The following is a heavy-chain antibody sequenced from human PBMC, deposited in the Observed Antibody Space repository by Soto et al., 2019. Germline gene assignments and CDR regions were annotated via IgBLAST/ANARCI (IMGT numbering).Heavy chain of an antibody. CDR1: GFTFSSYS. CDR2: ISSSSSYI. Sequence: EVQLVESGGGLVKPGGSLRLSCAASGFTFSSYSMNWVRQAPGKGLEWVSSISSSSSYIYYADSVKGRFTISRDNAKNSLWMQMNSLGAEDTAVYYCSRDMRPSAVSIYYYCGMVVGGQGTTVTVS. J-gene: IGHJ6*02. CDR3: SRDMRPSAVSIYYYCGMVV. V-gene: IGHV3-21*01. D-gene: IGHD2-2*01.